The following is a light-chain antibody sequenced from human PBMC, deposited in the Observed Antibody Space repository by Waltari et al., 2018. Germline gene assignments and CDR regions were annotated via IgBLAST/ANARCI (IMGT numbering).Light chain of an antibody. CDR2: GAS. CDR3: HQYNNWPGT. V-gene: IGKV3-15*01. Sequence: ETVLTQSPVTLSVSPGEVATLSCRASQTVTSNLARYQHHPGQAPRLLISGASTRAAGIPDRFSASGSGTEFTLTISNLQSEDFALYFCHQYNNWPGTFGQGTTVEIK. CDR1: QTVTSN. J-gene: IGKJ1*01.